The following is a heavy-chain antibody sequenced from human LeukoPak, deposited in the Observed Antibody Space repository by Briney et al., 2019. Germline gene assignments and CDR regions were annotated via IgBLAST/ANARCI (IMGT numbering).Heavy chain of an antibody. CDR1: GFTFSSSA. D-gene: IGHD2-21*02. J-gene: IGHJ2*01. CDR2: ISGNGGRT. Sequence: GGSLRLSCAASGFTFSSSAMHWVRQAPGKGLEYVSAISGNGGRTYYANSVKGRFIISRDNSKNTVFLQMGSLRTEDMAVYYCARGEPDCAGDCPYWYLDLWGRGTLVTVSS. V-gene: IGHV3-64*01. CDR3: ARGEPDCAGDCPYWYLDL.